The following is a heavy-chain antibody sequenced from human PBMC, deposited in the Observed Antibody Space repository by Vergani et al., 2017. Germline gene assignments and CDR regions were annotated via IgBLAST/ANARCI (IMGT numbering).Heavy chain of an antibody. CDR3: AKDRGGIAAAGYSYYFDY. V-gene: IGHV3-23*04. J-gene: IGHJ4*02. CDR2: ISGSGGST. CDR1: GFPFSSYA. D-gene: IGHD6-13*01. Sequence: EVQLVESGGGLVQPGGSLRLSCAASGFPFSSYAMSWVRHAPGKGLEWVSAISGSGGSTYYADSVKGRFTISRDNSKNTLYLQMNSLRAEDTAVYYCAKDRGGIAAAGYSYYFDYWGQGTLVTVSS.